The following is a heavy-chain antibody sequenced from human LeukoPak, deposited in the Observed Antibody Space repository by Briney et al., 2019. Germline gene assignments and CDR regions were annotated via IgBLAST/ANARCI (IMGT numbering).Heavy chain of an antibody. CDR2: IYHSGST. CDR1: GYSISSGYY. V-gene: IGHV4-38-2*01. CDR3: ARGYVDTAMVYYFDY. Sequence: SSETPPLTCAVSGYSISSGYYWGWIRQPPGKGLEWIGSIYHSGSTYYNPSLKSRVTISVDTSKNQFSLKLSSVTAADTAVYYCARGYVDTAMVYYFDYWGQGTLVTVSS. J-gene: IGHJ4*02. D-gene: IGHD5-18*01.